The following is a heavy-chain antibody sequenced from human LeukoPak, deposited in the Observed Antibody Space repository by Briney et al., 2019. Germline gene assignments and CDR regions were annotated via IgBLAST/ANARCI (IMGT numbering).Heavy chain of an antibody. CDR3: ARDSHYGDYDYFDY. CDR2: IYYSGST. Sequence: SETLSLTCTVSGGSVSSGSYYWSWIRQPPGKGLEWIGYIYYSGSTNYNPSLKSRVTISVDTSKNQFSLKLSSVTAADTAVYYCARDSHYGDYDYFDYWGQGTLVTVSS. V-gene: IGHV4-61*01. CDR1: GGSVSSGSYY. D-gene: IGHD4-17*01. J-gene: IGHJ4*02.